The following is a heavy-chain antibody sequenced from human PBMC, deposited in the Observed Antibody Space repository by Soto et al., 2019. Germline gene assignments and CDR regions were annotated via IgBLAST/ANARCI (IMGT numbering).Heavy chain of an antibody. CDR1: GGSISSYY. CDR3: ARGYYDSSGSGPDAFDI. J-gene: IGHJ3*02. CDR2: IYYSGST. D-gene: IGHD3-22*01. Sequence: QVQLQESGPGLVKPSETLSLTCTVSGGSISSYYWSWIRQPPGKGLEWIGYIYYSGSTNYNPSLKSRVTISVDTPKNQFSLTLSSVTAADTAVYYCARGYYDSSGSGPDAFDIWGQGTMVTASS. V-gene: IGHV4-59*01.